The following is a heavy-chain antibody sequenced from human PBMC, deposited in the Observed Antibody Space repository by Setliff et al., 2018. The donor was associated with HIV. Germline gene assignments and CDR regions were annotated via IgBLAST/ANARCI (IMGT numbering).Heavy chain of an antibody. J-gene: IGHJ4*02. CDR2: INSGSNYI. Sequence: PGGSLRLSCSGSGFSFGGFSLHWVRQAPGKGLEWISSINSGSNYIYYTDSVKGRFIISRDNAKKSLFLQMSSLRAEDTAVYYCVRALSGGYCSGGNCFPFDFWGQGTLVTVSS. V-gene: IGHV3-21*01. D-gene: IGHD2-15*01. CDR1: GFSFGGFS. CDR3: VRALSGGYCSGGNCFPFDF.